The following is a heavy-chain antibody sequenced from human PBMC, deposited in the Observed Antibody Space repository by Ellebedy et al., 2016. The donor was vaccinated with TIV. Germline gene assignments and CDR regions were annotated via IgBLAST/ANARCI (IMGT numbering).Heavy chain of an antibody. Sequence: GESLKISCVASGFSFSSYAMSWVRQAPGKGLEWVASIRPDGRDTYEMDSVKGRFTISRENAKNSLYLQMNSLRAGDTAVYYCARGRGGSYYDFDYWGQGTLVTVSS. J-gene: IGHJ4*02. CDR2: IRPDGRDT. CDR1: GFSFSSYA. V-gene: IGHV3-7*01. D-gene: IGHD1-26*01. CDR3: ARGRGGSYYDFDY.